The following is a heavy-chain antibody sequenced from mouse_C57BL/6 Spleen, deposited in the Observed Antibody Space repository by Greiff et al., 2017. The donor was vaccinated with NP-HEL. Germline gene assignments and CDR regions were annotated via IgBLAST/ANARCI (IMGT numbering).Heavy chain of an antibody. D-gene: IGHD2-4*01. CDR2: IRLKSDNYAT. Sequence: EVKLMESGGGLVQPGGSMKLSCVASGFTFSNYWMNWVRQSPEKGLEWVAQIRLKSDNYATHYAESVKGRFTISRDDSKSSVYLEMNNLRAEDTGIYYCTVYDYEAYWGQGTLVTVSA. CDR3: TVYDYEAY. CDR1: GFTFSNYW. V-gene: IGHV6-3*01. J-gene: IGHJ3*01.